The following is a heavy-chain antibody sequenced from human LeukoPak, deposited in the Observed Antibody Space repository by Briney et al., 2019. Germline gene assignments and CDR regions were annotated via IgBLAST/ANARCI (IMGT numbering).Heavy chain of an antibody. CDR2: INPSGGST. CDR1: GYTLTNYY. CDR3: ARDPSNSSGWYAYLDS. D-gene: IGHD6-19*01. J-gene: IGHJ4*02. Sequence: ASVKVSCQASGYTLTNYYMHWVRQAPGQGLEWMGIINPSGGSTSYAQKFQGRVTMTRDTSTSTVYMELSSLRSEDTAVYYCARDPSNSSGWYAYLDSWGQGALVTVSS. V-gene: IGHV1-46*01.